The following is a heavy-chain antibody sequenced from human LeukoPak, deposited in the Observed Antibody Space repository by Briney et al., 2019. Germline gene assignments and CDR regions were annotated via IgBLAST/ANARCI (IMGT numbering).Heavy chain of an antibody. V-gene: IGHV3-21*04. Sequence: TGGSLRLSCAASGFTFSSYGMNWVRQAPGKGLEWVSSISSSSSYIYYADSVKGRFTISRDASKSTLYLQMNSLRAEDTAIYYCVRDRGTYRPIDYWSQGTLVTVSS. CDR2: ISSSSSYI. J-gene: IGHJ4*02. CDR3: VRDRGTYRPIDY. CDR1: GFTFSSYG. D-gene: IGHD1-26*01.